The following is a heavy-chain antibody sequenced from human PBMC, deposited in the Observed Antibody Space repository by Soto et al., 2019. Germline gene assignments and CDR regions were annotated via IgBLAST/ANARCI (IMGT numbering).Heavy chain of an antibody. V-gene: IGHV4-39*01. J-gene: IGHJ4*03. CDR1: VGTVFRVSIPTTSFY. Sequence: SQTLSLNCSVSVGTVFRVSIPTTSFYWGWSRQPLGKGLQWVGSDDSSGSTYYVPSLMSRVTISVDTSKNQFFLKLTSVTAADTAVYYCARLLTYWGHGILVTVSS. D-gene: IGHD2-8*01. CDR2: DDSSGST. CDR3: ARLLTY.